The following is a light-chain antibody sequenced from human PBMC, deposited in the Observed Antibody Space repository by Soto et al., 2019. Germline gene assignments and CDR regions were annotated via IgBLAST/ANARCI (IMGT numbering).Light chain of an antibody. CDR2: DVS. CDR3: SSYTSSSTVV. CDR1: SSDIGAYNY. V-gene: IGLV2-14*01. J-gene: IGLJ2*01. Sequence: QSVLTQPASVSESPGQSITISCTGTSSDIGAYNYVSWYQQHPGKAPKLMIYDVSNRPSGVSNRFSGSKSGHTASLTISGLQAEDEADYYCSSYTSSSTVVFGGGTKLTVL.